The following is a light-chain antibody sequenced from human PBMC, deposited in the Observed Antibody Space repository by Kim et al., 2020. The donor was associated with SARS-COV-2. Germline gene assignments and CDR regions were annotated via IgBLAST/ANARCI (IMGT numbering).Light chain of an antibody. V-gene: IGKV1-9*01. CDR3: QQLNTYPIT. CDR2: GAS. Sequence: ASGGERVTITCRASQDINSDLAWYQQSPGKAPKLLIYGASTLQSGVPSRFSGSGSGTEFTLTISSLQTEDFATYYCQQLNTYPITFGQGTRLEIK. CDR1: QDINSD. J-gene: IGKJ5*01.